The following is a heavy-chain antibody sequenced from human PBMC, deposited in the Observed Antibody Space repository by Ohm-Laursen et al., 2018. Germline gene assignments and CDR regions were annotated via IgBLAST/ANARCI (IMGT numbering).Heavy chain of an antibody. CDR1: GDSISDYY. CDR3: ARDRSIAAAYENWFDP. CDR2: IHYSGST. Sequence: SDTLSLTCTVSGDSISDYYWSWIRQPPGKGLEWIGYIHYSGSTSFYNPSLNSRVTISVDTSKNQFSLKLSSVTAADTAVYYCARDRSIAAAYENWFDPWGQGTLVAVSS. J-gene: IGHJ5*02. V-gene: IGHV4-59*01. D-gene: IGHD6-13*01.